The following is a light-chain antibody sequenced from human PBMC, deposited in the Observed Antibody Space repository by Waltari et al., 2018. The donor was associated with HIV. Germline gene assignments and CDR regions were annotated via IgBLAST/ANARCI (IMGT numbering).Light chain of an antibody. CDR1: QSVRRT. CDR3: QQYIHWWT. CDR2: GAS. J-gene: IGKJ1*01. Sequence: EIELTPSPATLSVSPGEGATLSCRTSQSVRRTLAWYQQKPGQAPRLLIYGASTRATGTPARVSGSGSGTEFTLTISSLQSGDSAIYYCQQYIHWWTFGQGTKVEIK. V-gene: IGKV3-15*01.